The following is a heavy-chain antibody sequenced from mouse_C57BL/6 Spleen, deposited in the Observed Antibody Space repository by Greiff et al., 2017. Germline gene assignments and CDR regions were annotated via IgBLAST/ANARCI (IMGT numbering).Heavy chain of an antibody. D-gene: IGHD4-1*01. Sequence: VQLQQSGPELVKPGASVKISCKASGYAFSSSWMNWVKQRPGQGLEWIGRIYPGDGDTNYNGKFKGKATLTADKSSSTAYMQLSSLTSEDSAVYFCAREELAYFDDWGKGTTLTVSS. CDR1: GYAFSSSW. V-gene: IGHV1-82*01. CDR3: AREELAYFDD. J-gene: IGHJ2*01. CDR2: IYPGDGDT.